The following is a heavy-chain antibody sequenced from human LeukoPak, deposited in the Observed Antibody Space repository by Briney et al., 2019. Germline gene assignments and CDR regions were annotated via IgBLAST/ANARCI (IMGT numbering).Heavy chain of an antibody. CDR3: ARPLGGSHYY. CDR2: LSPSGASI. V-gene: IGHV3-23*01. D-gene: IGHD1-26*01. J-gene: IGHJ4*02. Sequence: PGGSLRLSRAASGFTFSSYAMSWVRQAPGRGLEWVSSLSPSGASIYYADSVKGRFTISRDNAKNSLYLQMNSLRAEDTAVYYCARPLGGSHYYWGQGTLVTVSS. CDR1: GFTFSSYA.